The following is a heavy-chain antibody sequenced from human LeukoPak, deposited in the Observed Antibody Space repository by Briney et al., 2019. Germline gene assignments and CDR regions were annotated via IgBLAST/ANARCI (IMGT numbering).Heavy chain of an antibody. D-gene: IGHD1-14*01. CDR1: GYTLNELS. Sequence: ASVKVSCKVSGYTLNELSIHWVRQAPGKGLEWMGGFDPEDGERNYAQRFQGRLTMTEDTSTDTAYMELSTLRSEDTAVYYCVTDIRGFSQPWGPGTLVTVPS. CDR2: FDPEDGER. J-gene: IGHJ5*02. CDR3: VTDIRGFSQP. V-gene: IGHV1-24*01.